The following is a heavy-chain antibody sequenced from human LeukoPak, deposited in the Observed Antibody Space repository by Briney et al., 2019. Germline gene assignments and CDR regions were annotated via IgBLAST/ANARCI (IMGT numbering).Heavy chain of an antibody. V-gene: IGHV3-23*01. CDR1: GFTVSSNY. J-gene: IGHJ4*02. Sequence: GGSLRLSCAASGFTVSSNYMSWVRQAPGKGLEWISAISGSGGSTYYVDSVKGRFTISRDNSKNTLYLQMNSLRVEDTAVYYCAKLPVAGLYFDYWGQGTLVTVSS. CDR2: ISGSGGST. CDR3: AKLPVAGLYFDY. D-gene: IGHD6-19*01.